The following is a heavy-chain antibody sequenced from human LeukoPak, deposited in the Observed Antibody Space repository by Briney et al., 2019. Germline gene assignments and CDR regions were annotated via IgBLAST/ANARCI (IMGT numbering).Heavy chain of an antibody. Sequence: PSETLSLTCTVSGGSISSSSYYWGWIRQPPGKGLEWIGSIYYSGSTYYNPSLKSRVTISVDTSKNQFSLKLSSVTAADTAVYYCARPPAPRTRDAFDIWGQGTMVTVSS. D-gene: IGHD1-14*01. J-gene: IGHJ3*02. CDR3: ARPPAPRTRDAFDI. CDR1: GGSISSSSYY. V-gene: IGHV4-39*01. CDR2: IYYSGST.